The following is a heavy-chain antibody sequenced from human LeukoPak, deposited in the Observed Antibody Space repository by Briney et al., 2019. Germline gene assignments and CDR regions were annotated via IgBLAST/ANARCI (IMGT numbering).Heavy chain of an antibody. J-gene: IGHJ4*02. CDR1: GLTFSSYG. Sequence: GGTLRLSCAASGLTFSSYGMSWVRQAPGKGLEWVSAISGSGGSTYYADSVKGRFTISRDNSKNTLYLKMNSLRAEDTAVYYCAKNPLRGVTIYYFDYWGQGTLVTVSS. CDR3: AKNPLRGVTIYYFDY. CDR2: ISGSGGST. D-gene: IGHD3-10*01. V-gene: IGHV3-23*01.